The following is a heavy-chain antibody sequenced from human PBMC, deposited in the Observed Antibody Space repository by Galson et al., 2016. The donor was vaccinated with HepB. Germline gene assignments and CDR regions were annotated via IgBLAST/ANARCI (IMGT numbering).Heavy chain of an antibody. D-gene: IGHD2-2*01. CDR1: GYTFTDHY. J-gene: IGHJ4*02. CDR3: ARGYCDSISCLRIFDA. V-gene: IGHV1-2*02. Sequence: SVKVSCKASGYTFTDHYMYWVRQAPGQGLEWVGWINPNSGNAYFAKKFQGTITLTSDSSINTAFMEVNSLTSDDTAVYYCARGYCDSISCLRIFDAWGQGTPVTVSS. CDR2: INPNSGNA.